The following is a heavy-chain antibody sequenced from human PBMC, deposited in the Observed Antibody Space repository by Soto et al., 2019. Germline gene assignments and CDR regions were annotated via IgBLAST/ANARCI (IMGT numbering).Heavy chain of an antibody. CDR1: GYTFTSYG. J-gene: IGHJ6*03. D-gene: IGHD4-17*01. CDR2: ISAYDGNT. V-gene: IGHV1-18*01. CDR3: ASGADYGDFYYMDV. Sequence: ASVKVSCKASGYTFTSYGISWVRQAPGQGLEWMGWISAYDGNTNYAQKLQGRVTMTTDTSTSTAYMGLRSLRSDDTAVYYCASGADYGDFYYMDVWGKGTTVTVSS.